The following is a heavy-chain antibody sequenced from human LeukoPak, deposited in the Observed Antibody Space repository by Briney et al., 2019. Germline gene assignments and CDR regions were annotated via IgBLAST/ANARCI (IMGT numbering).Heavy chain of an antibody. J-gene: IGHJ5*02. CDR2: ISSSGSTI. V-gene: IGHV3-11*01. CDR3: ANFEFGEVPGFDP. Sequence: LSLTCTVSGGSISSYYWSWIRQPPGKGLEWVSYISSSGSTIYYADSVKGRFTISRDNAKNSLYLQMNSLRAEDTAVYYCANFEFGEVPGFDPWGQGTLVTVSS. CDR1: GGSISSYY. D-gene: IGHD3-10*01.